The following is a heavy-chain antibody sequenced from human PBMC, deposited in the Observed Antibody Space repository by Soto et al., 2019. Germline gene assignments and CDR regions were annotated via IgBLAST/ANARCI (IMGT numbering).Heavy chain of an antibody. V-gene: IGHV3-30*18. CDR3: AKDRGPYSYGLFDY. J-gene: IGHJ4*02. CDR2: ISYDGSNK. CDR1: GFTFSSYG. Sequence: QVQLVESGGGVVQPGRSLRLSCAASGFTFSSYGMHWFRQAPGKGLEWVAVISYDGSNKYYADSVKGRFTISRDNSKNTLYLQMNSLRAEDTAVYYCAKDRGPYSYGLFDYWGQGTLVTVSS. D-gene: IGHD5-18*01.